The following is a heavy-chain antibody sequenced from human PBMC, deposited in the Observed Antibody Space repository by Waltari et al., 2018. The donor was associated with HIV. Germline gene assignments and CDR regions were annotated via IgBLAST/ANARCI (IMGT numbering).Heavy chain of an antibody. CDR2: ISSSGSTI. J-gene: IGHJ6*02. Sequence: QVQLVESGGGLVKPGGSLRLSCAASGFPFNNSYMNWIRQAPGKGLEWVSYISSSGSTIYYADSVKGRFTISRDNAKNSLYLQMNSLRAEDTAVYYCARDPMVRGRVGMDVWGQGTTVTVSS. CDR3: ARDPMVRGRVGMDV. CDR1: GFPFNNSY. D-gene: IGHD3-10*01. V-gene: IGHV3-11*04.